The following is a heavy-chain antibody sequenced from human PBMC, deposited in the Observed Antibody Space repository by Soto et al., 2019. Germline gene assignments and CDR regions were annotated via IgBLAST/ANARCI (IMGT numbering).Heavy chain of an antibody. CDR2: VRSKTNSYTT. V-gene: IGHV3-72*01. CDR1: GFRFSDHY. Sequence: EVRLVESGGGLVQPGGSLRLSCAASGFRFSDHYMDWVRQAPGKGLEWIGRVRSKTNSYTTEYAASVKGRFTVSRDDSENSVYLQMNSLRTEDTAVYYCARDKLGGGFDYWGLGTLVTVSS. D-gene: IGHD1-26*01. CDR3: ARDKLGGGFDY. J-gene: IGHJ4*02.